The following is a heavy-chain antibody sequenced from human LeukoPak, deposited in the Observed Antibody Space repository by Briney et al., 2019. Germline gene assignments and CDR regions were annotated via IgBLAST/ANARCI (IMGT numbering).Heavy chain of an antibody. V-gene: IGHV3-23*01. CDR2: ISGSGAST. CDR1: GFTFIIYD. CDR3: AKDGGE. Sequence: GGSLRLYCAGSGFTFIIYDIYWVRQAPGKGLEWVSTISGSGASTYYADDVKGRFTISRDNSKNTVYLQMNSLRAEDTAVYYCAKDGGEGGQGTLVTVSS. J-gene: IGHJ4*02. D-gene: IGHD3-16*01.